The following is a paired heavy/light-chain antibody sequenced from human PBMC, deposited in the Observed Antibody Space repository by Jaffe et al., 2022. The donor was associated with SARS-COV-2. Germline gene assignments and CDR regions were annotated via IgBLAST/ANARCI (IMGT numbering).Light chain of an antibody. CDR3: MQALQTPLT. CDR1: QSLLHSNGYKY. CDR2: LGS. Sequence: DIVMTQSPLSLPVTPGEPASISCRSSQSLLHSNGYKYLDWYLQKPGQSPQLLIYLGSTRASGVPDRFSGSGSGTDFTLKISRVEAEDVGVYYCMQALQTPLTFGGGTKVEIK. V-gene: IGKV2-28*01. J-gene: IGKJ4*01.
Heavy chain of an antibody. CDR3: VRTRGLNWNLAF. J-gene: IGHJ4*02. CDR2: IYSHGTT. D-gene: IGHD1-20*01. Sequence: QLQLQESGPGLVKPSETLSLSCSVSGDSITNTNYYWGWVRQPPVKGLQWIGSIYSHGTTYYNPSLKSRLIISVDTSKTQFSLRLSSVTAADTAVYYCVRTRGLNWNLAFWGQGTLVTVSS. V-gene: IGHV4-39*01. CDR1: GDSITNTNYY.